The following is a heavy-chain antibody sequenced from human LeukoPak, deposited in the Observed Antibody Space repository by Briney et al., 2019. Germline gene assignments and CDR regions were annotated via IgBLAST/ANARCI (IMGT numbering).Heavy chain of an antibody. V-gene: IGHV4-4*09. CDR2: ISDGGST. D-gene: IGHD7-27*01. Sequence: SETLSLTCSVSGGSITSYYWSWVRQPPGKGLEWIGYISDGGSTNYNPSLKSRVSISVDTSKNQFSLKLSSVTAADTAVYYCAKTAKTGDGSDWGQGTLVTVSS. CDR1: GGSITSYY. CDR3: AKTAKTGDGSD. J-gene: IGHJ4*02.